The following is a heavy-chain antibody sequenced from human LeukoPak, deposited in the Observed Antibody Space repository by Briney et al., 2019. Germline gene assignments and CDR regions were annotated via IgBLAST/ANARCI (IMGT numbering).Heavy chain of an antibody. CDR2: ISSSSSYI. J-gene: IGHJ3*02. D-gene: IGHD3-3*02. Sequence: GGSLRLSCAASGFTFSSYAMSWVRQAPGKGLEWVSSISSSSSYIYYADSVKGRFTISRDNAKNSLYLQMNSLRAEDTAVYYCARASGGISVIDAFDIWGQGTMVTVSS. CDR3: ARASGGISVIDAFDI. V-gene: IGHV3-21*01. CDR1: GFTFSSYA.